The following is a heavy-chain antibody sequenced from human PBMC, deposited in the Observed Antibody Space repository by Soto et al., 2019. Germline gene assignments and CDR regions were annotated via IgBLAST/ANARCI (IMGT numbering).Heavy chain of an antibody. V-gene: IGHV5-10-1*01. CDR2: IDPSDSYT. CDR1: GYSFTSSW. CDR3: ARRHCSSTSCHHFDY. D-gene: IGHD2-2*01. Sequence: ESLTISLNGSGYSFTSSWISLGRQMPGKGLEWMGRIDPSDSYTNYSPSFQRHVTISADKSISTAYLQWSSLKASDTAMYYCARRHCSSTSCHHFDYWGQGTLVTVSS. J-gene: IGHJ4*02.